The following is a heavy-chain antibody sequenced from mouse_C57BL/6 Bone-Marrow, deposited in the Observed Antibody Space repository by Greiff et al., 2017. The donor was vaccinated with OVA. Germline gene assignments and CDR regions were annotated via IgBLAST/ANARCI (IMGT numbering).Heavy chain of an antibody. V-gene: IGHV2-2*01. D-gene: IGHD2-3*01. CDR3: ASPIYDGYYGYAMDY. CDR2: IWSGGST. CDR1: GFSLTSYG. Sequence: VQLQQSGPGLVQPSQSLSITCTVSGFSLTSYGVHWVRQSPGKGLEWLGVIWSGGSTDYNAAFISRLSISKDNSKSQVFFKMNSLQADDTAIYYCASPIYDGYYGYAMDYWGQGTSVTVSS. J-gene: IGHJ4*01.